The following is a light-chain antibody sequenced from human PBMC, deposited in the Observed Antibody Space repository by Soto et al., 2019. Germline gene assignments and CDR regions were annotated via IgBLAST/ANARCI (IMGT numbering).Light chain of an antibody. V-gene: IGLV2-14*01. J-gene: IGLJ1*01. CDR1: SSDIGGYDY. CDR3: CSYTSSNTLEV. CDR2: GVS. Sequence: QSALTQPASVSGSPGQSITISCNGTSSDIGGYDYVSWYQQHPGTAPKLMIYGVSYRPSGVSDRFSGSKSGNTASLTISGLQAEDEADYYCCSYTSSNTLEVFGTGTKLTVL.